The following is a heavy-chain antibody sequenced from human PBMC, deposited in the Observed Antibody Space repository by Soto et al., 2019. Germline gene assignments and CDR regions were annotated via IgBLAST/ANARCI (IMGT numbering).Heavy chain of an antibody. CDR2: ISGSGGST. V-gene: IGHV3-23*01. J-gene: IGHJ5*02. CDR1: GFPFSSYA. CDR3: ARGITMVRGVTMIWFDP. Sequence: GGSLRLSCAASGFPFSSYAMSWVRQAPGKGLEWVSAISGSGGSTYYADSVKGRFTISRDNSKNTLYLQMNSLRAADTAVYYCARGITMVRGVTMIWFDPWGQGTLVTVSS. D-gene: IGHD3-10*01.